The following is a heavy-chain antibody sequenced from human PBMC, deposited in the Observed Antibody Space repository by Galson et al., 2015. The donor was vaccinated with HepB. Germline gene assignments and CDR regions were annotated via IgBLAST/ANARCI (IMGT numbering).Heavy chain of an antibody. CDR2: ISAYNGNT. Sequence: SVKVSCKASGYTFTSYGISWVRQAPGQGLEWMGWISAYNGNTNYAQKLQGRVTMTTDTSTSTAYMELRSLRSDDTAVYYCASGKWELLSDGAFDIWGQGTMVTVSS. J-gene: IGHJ3*02. D-gene: IGHD1-26*01. V-gene: IGHV1-18*04. CDR1: GYTFTSYG. CDR3: ASGKWELLSDGAFDI.